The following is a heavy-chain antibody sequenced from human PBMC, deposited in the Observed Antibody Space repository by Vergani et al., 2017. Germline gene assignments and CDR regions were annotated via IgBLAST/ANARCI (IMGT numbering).Heavy chain of an antibody. CDR3: ARDPQYCSSTSCYNNYYYYMDV. CDR1: GFTFNQYG. Sequence: QVQLVESGGGVVQPGRSLRLSCAASGFTFNQYGMHWVRQAPGKGLEWVAVTWYDGNNKQYADSVKGRFTISRDNSKSTMYLQMNSLRDEDTGVYYCARDPQYCSSTSCYNNYYYYMDVWGKGTTVTVSS. J-gene: IGHJ6*03. D-gene: IGHD2-2*02. V-gene: IGHV3-33*01. CDR2: TWYDGNNK.